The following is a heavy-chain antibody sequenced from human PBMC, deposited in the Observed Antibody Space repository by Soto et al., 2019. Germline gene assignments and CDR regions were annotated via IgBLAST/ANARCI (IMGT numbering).Heavy chain of an antibody. J-gene: IGHJ4*02. CDR1: GFTFSSYA. D-gene: IGHD3-9*01. V-gene: IGHV3-30-3*01. CDR2: ISYDGSNK. Sequence: GGSLRLSCAASGFTFSSYAMHWVRQAPGKGLEWVAVISYDGSNKYYADSVKGRFTISRDNSKNTLYLQMSSLRAEDTAVYYCAREYDILTGYYGPLDYWGQGTLVTVSS. CDR3: AREYDILTGYYGPLDY.